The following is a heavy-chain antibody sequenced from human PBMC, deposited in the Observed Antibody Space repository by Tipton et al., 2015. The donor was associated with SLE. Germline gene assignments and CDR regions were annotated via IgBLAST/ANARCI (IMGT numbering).Heavy chain of an antibody. J-gene: IGHJ4*02. CDR1: GGSISSYY. V-gene: IGHV4-4*08. CDR3: ASSYDSSGYYDVGGY. D-gene: IGHD3-22*01. CDR2: ISTSGST. Sequence: TLSLTCTVSGGSISSYYWSWIRQPPGKGLEWIGYISTSGSTNYNPSLKSRVTISVDTSKNQFSLKLSSVTAADTAVYYCASSYDSSGYYDVGGYWGQGTLVTVSS.